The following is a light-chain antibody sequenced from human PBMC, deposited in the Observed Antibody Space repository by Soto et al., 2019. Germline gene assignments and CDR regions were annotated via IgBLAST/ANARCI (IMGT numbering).Light chain of an antibody. Sequence: QSALTQPPSASRSPGQSVTISCTGTSSDVGGYNYVSWYQQHPGKAPKLMIYGVSKRPSGVPDRFSGSKSGNTASLTVSGLQAEDEADYYCSSYAGSNNLVFGGGTKLTVL. CDR3: SSYAGSNNLV. CDR1: SSDVGGYNY. CDR2: GVS. V-gene: IGLV2-8*01. J-gene: IGLJ2*01.